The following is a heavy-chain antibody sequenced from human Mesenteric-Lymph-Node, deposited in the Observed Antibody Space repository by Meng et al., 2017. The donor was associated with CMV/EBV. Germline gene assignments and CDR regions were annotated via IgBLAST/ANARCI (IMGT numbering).Heavy chain of an antibody. J-gene: IGHJ2*01. D-gene: IGHD2-15*01. CDR1: GSFRGYY. CDR2: INHSGST. Sequence: GSFRGYYWNWVRQPPGKGLEWIGKINHSGSTNYNPSLKSRVTISVDTSKNQFSLKLSPVTAADTAVYYCARGQYCSGDSCYAWYFDLWGRGTLVTVSS. V-gene: IGHV4-34*01. CDR3: ARGQYCSGDSCYAWYFDL.